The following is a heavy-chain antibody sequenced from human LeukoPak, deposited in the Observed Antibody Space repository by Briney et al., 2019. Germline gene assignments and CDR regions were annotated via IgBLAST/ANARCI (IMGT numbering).Heavy chain of an antibody. V-gene: IGHV1-18*01. D-gene: IGHD6-19*01. CDR3: ARDIGYSSGWNLDY. CDR2: ISAYKGNT. Sequence: ASVTVSCKASGYTFTSYGISWVRQAPGQGLEWIGWISAYKGNTNYAQKLQGRVTMTTDTSTSTAYMELRSLRSDDTAVYYCARDIGYSSGWNLDYWGQGTLVTVSS. CDR1: GYTFTSYG. J-gene: IGHJ4*02.